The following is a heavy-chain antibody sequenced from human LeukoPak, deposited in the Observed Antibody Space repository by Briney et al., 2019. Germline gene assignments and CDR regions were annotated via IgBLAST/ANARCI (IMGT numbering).Heavy chain of an antibody. CDR2: MHHSGKA. CDR3: ARDTHEYGSGSYYDDTFDS. CDR1: GGSMIDHY. J-gene: IGHJ3*02. V-gene: IGHV4-59*11. D-gene: IGHD3-10*01. Sequence: SETLSLTCTXSGGSMIDHYWSWVRQPPGKGLEWVGYMHHSGKANSNPSLKSRVTISVDTSKNQVSLKLSSVTAADTAVYYCARDTHEYGSGSYYDDTFDSWGQGTLVTVSS.